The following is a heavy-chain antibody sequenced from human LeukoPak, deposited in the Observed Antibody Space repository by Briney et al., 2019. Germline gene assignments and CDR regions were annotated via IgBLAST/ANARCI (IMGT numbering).Heavy chain of an antibody. D-gene: IGHD5-18*01. V-gene: IGHV3-30*18. CDR1: GFTFSSYG. Sequence: GSLRLSCAASGFTFSSYGMHWVRQAPGKGLEWVAVISYDGSNKYYADSVKGRFTISRDNSKNTLYLQMNSLRAEDTAVYYCAKDTDTAMVNNYFDYWGQGTLVTVSS. CDR3: AKDTDTAMVNNYFDY. J-gene: IGHJ4*02. CDR2: ISYDGSNK.